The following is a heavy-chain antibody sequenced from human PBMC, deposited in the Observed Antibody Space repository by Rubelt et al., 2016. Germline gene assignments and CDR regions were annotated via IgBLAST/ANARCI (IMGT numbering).Heavy chain of an antibody. J-gene: IGHJ4*02. CDR3: ARGGMGGSTGYFDY. V-gene: IGHV4-39*01. CDR1: GGSISSSSYY. Sequence: QLQLQESGPRLVKPSETLSLTCTVSGGSISSSSYYWGWIRQPPGKGLEWIGSIYYSGSTYYNPSLKSRVTISVDTSKNQFSLKLSAVTAADTAVYYCARGGMGGSTGYFDYWGQGTLVTVSS. CDR2: IYYSGST. D-gene: IGHD1-26*01.